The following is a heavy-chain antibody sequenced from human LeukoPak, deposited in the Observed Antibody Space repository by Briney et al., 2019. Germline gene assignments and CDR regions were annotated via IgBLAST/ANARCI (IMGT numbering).Heavy chain of an antibody. J-gene: IGHJ4*02. CDR1: GFTFSDAW. CDR3: TTDTMVRGPIRAYFDY. D-gene: IGHD3-10*01. CDR2: IKSKTDGGTT. V-gene: IGHV3-15*01. Sequence: GGSLRLSCAASGFTFSDAWMSWVRLAPGKGLEWVGRIKSKTDGGTTDYAAPVKGRFTISRDDSKNTLYLQMNSLKTEDTAVYYCTTDTMVRGPIRAYFDYWGQRTLVTVSS.